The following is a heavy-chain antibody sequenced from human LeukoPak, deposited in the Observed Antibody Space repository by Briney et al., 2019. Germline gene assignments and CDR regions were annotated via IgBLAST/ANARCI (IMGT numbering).Heavy chain of an antibody. J-gene: IGHJ5*02. Sequence: SETLSLTCAVSCASISSGGNSWSGIRRPPGKGLEWTGYIYHSGSTYYNPALKSQVTISVDRSKNQFSLKLSSVTAADTAVYYCARATHGGSSTSFDPWGQGPLVTVSS. CDR2: IYHSGST. V-gene: IGHV4-30-2*01. D-gene: IGHD2-2*01. CDR1: CASISSGGNS. CDR3: ARATHGGSSTSFDP.